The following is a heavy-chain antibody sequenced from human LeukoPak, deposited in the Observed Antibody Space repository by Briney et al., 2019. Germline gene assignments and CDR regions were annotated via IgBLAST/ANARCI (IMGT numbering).Heavy chain of an antibody. CDR2: ISYDGSNK. J-gene: IGHJ4*02. Sequence: GSLRLSWAASGIPFSSYSKHRVRPAPGKGLEWVAVISYDGSNKYYADSVKGRFTISRDNSKNTLYLQMNSLRAEDTAVYYCARASYSSSRPYFDYWGQGTLVTVSS. V-gene: IGHV3-30-3*01. CDR1: GIPFSSYS. D-gene: IGHD6-13*01. CDR3: ARASYSSSRPYFDY.